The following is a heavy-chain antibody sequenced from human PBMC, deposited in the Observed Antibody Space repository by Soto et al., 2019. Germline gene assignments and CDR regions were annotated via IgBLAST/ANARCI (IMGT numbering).Heavy chain of an antibody. Sequence: LSLTCTVSGGSISSYYWSWIRQPPGKGLEWIGYIYYSGSTNYNPSLKSRVTISVDTPKNQFSLKLSSVTAADTAVYYCARTTITTRDFQHWGQGTLVTVSS. CDR3: ARTTITTRDFQH. CDR1: GGSISSYY. D-gene: IGHD4-17*01. J-gene: IGHJ1*01. CDR2: IYYSGST. V-gene: IGHV4-59*01.